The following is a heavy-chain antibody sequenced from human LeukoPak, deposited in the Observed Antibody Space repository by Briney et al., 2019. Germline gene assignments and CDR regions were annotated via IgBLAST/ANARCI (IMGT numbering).Heavy chain of an antibody. Sequence: PGGSLRLSCAASGFTFSNAWMNWVRQAPGKGLEWVSSISSSSSYIYYADSVKGRFTISRDNAKNSLYLQMNSLRAEDTAVYYCARVIPPPARHDYGDYEYNWFDPWGQGTLVTASS. CDR2: ISSSSSYI. D-gene: IGHD4-17*01. CDR1: GFTFSNAW. J-gene: IGHJ5*02. V-gene: IGHV3-21*01. CDR3: ARVIPPPARHDYGDYEYNWFDP.